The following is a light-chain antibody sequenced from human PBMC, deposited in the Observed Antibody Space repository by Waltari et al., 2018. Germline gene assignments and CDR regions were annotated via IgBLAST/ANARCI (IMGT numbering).Light chain of an antibody. CDR3: MQALQTPCT. V-gene: IGKV2-28*01. J-gene: IGKJ1*01. CDR2: LIS. Sequence: DIVMTQSPLSLSVTPGEPASISCKSSQSLLHGSGNTFLDWYLQKPGQSPQLLIYLISNRASGVPDRFSGSGSGTDFTLKISRVEAEDVWVYFCMQALQTPCTFGQGTKVEIK. CDR1: QSLLHGSGNTF.